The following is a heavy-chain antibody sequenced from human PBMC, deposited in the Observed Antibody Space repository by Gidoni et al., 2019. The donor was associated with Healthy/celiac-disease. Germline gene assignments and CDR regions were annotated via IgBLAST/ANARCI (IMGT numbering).Heavy chain of an antibody. V-gene: IGHV1-69*02. D-gene: IGHD5-12*01. J-gene: IGHJ6*02. Sequence: QVQLVQSGAEVKKPGSSVKVSCKASGGTFSSYTISWVRQAPGQGLEWMGRIIPILGIANYAQKFQGRVTITADKSTSTAYMELSSLRSEDTAVYYCARGGYSGYDNFHYYGMDVWGQGTTVTVSS. CDR3: ARGGYSGYDNFHYYGMDV. CDR1: GGTFSSYT. CDR2: IIPILGIA.